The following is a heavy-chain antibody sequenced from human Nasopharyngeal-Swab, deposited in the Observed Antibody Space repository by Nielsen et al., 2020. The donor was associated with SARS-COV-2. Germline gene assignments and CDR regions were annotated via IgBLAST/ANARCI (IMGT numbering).Heavy chain of an antibody. V-gene: IGHV3-48*03. CDR2: ISSTGSTI. Sequence: GESLKISCAASGFTFSAYDMNWVRQAPGKGLEWVSYISSTGSTINYADSVKGRVTISRDNAKNSLYLQMNSLRAEDTAVYYCARGDRGHFDYWGQGTLVTVSS. J-gene: IGHJ4*02. CDR1: GFTFSAYD. D-gene: IGHD3-22*01. CDR3: ARGDRGHFDY.